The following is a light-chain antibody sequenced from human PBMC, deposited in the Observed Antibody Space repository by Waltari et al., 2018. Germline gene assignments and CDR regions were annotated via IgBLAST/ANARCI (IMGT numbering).Light chain of an antibody. CDR3: SSYTNTNTIV. CDR2: DVS. Sequence: WYPPLPGEALKLIIYDVSRWPSGVSNRFSGSKSGNTASLTISGLQAEDEADYYCSSYTNTNTIVFGGGTKVTVL. J-gene: IGLJ2*01. V-gene: IGLV2-14*03.